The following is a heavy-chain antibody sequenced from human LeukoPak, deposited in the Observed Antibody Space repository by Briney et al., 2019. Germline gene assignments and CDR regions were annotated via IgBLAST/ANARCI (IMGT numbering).Heavy chain of an antibody. Sequence: GGSLRLSCAAAGFTFDDYAIHWVRQAPGKGLEWVSGMSGNSGSIGYADSMKGRFTISRDNAQNSLYLQMNSLRAEDTALYYCVKGSGYNVAPDYFDYWGQGTLVTVSS. CDR2: MSGNSGSI. CDR3: VKGSGYNVAPDYFDY. J-gene: IGHJ4*02. V-gene: IGHV3-9*01. D-gene: IGHD5-12*01. CDR1: GFTFDDYA.